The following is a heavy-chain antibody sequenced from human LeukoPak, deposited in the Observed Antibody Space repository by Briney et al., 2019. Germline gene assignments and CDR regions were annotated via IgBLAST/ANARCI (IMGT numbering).Heavy chain of an antibody. V-gene: IGHV4-39*07. J-gene: IGHJ5*02. CDR1: GGSISSSSYY. CDR2: IYYSGST. Sequence: SETLSLTCTVSGGSISSSSYYWGWIRQPPGKGLEWIGSIYYSGSTYYNPSLKSRVTISVDTSKNQFSLKLSSVTAADTAVYYCARVRSYPGWFDPWGQGTLVTVSS. CDR3: ARVRSYPGWFDP. D-gene: IGHD1-26*01.